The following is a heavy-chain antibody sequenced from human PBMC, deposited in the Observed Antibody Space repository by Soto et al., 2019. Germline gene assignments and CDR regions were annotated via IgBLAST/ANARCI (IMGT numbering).Heavy chain of an antibody. J-gene: IGHJ4*02. CDR1: GFSLSTSGVG. CDR3: AHKGPEDWPLDY. Sequence: QITLKESGPPLVRPTQTLTLTCAFSGFSLSTSGVGVGWIRQPPGKALEWLAVIYWDDSKHYSPSLRSRLTITKATPKNQVVLTMTNMDPLDTATYYCAHKGPEDWPLDYWGQGTLVTVSS. CDR2: IYWDDSK. V-gene: IGHV2-5*02. D-gene: IGHD3-9*01.